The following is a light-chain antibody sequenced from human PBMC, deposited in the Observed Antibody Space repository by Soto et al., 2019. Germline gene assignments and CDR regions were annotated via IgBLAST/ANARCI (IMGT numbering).Light chain of an antibody. CDR3: QQTSSFPLN. Sequence: DIQMTQSPSFVSASVGDRVTITCRASQGITSWLAWYQQKPGRAPKLLIHAASSLESGVPSRFSGSGSGTDFTLTISSLQPEDFATYYRQQTSSFPLNFGVGTKVEIK. CDR2: AAS. V-gene: IGKV1-12*01. CDR1: QGITSW. J-gene: IGKJ4*01.